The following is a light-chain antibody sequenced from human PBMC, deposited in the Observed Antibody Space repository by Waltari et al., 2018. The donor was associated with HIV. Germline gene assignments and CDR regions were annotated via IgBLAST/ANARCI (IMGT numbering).Light chain of an antibody. V-gene: IGLV2-8*01. CDR3: SSYSGSNNVV. CDR2: EVT. Sequence: QSALTQPPSASGSPGQSVTISCTGTSSDVGAYNSVSWYQQHPGKAPKLLISEVTMLPSGVPYRFSGSPSGNTASLTVSVLQAEDEADFYCSSYSGSNNVVFGGGTKLTVL. CDR1: SSDVGAYNS. J-gene: IGLJ2*01.